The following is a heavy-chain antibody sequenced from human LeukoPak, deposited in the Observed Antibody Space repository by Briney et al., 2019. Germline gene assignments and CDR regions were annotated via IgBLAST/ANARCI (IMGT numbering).Heavy chain of an antibody. CDR2: ISWDGGST. Sequence: GGSLRLPCAASGFTFDDYTMHWVRQAPGKGLEWVSLISWDGGSTYYADSVKGRFTISRDNSKNSLYLQMNSLRTEDTALYYCAKGRVGATWLDYWGQGTLVTVSS. J-gene: IGHJ4*02. V-gene: IGHV3-43*01. D-gene: IGHD1-26*01. CDR1: GFTFDDYT. CDR3: AKGRVGATWLDY.